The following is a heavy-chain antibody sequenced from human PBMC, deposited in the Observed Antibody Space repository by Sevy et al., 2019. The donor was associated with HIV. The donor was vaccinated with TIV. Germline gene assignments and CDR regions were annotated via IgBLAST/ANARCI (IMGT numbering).Heavy chain of an antibody. CDR2: ISWNSGRT. D-gene: IGHD3-10*01. CDR3: AKALWTQVSGSSFDY. V-gene: IGHV3-9*01. J-gene: IGHJ4*02. Sequence: GGSLRLSCAASGFTFDDYAMHWVRQAPGKGLEWVAGISWNSGRTGYADSVKGRFTISRDNAKNSLYLQMNSLKTEDTALYYCAKALWTQVSGSSFDYWGQGTLVTVSS. CDR1: GFTFDDYA.